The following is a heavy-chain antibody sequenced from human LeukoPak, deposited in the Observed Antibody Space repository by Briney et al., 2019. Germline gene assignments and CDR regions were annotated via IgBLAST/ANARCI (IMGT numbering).Heavy chain of an antibody. J-gene: IGHJ4*02. V-gene: IGHV3-23*01. CDR2: ISGSGGSS. D-gene: IGHD1-26*01. CDR3: AKVLEWELVPFYFDY. CDR1: GFTFSSYS. Sequence: GGSLRLSCAASGFTFSSYSMNWVRQAPGKGLEWVSAISGSGGSSDYADSVKGRFTIYRDNSENTLYLQLNSLRAEDTAIYYCAKVLEWELVPFYFDYWGQGTLVTVSS.